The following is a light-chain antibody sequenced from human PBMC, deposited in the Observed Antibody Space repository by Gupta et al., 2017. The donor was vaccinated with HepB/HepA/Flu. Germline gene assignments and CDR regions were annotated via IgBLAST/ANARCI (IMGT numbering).Light chain of an antibody. CDR2: AAS. CDR3: QKENRFPVP. J-gene: IGKJ4*01. V-gene: IGKV1D-12*01. CDR1: QVIRTW. Sequence: DIQMIQSLSSVFASVGDRVTITFRVSQVIRTWLAWYQQKPGRAPKLLMYAASTVKSGVASSFSGSGYGTDFTLTISSRQSEDVANYYCQKENRFPVPFGGGTKVDIK.